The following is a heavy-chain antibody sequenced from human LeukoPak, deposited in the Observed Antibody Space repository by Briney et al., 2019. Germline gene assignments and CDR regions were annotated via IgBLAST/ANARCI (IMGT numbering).Heavy chain of an antibody. CDR2: ISSSGSTI. Sequence: GGTLRLSCAASGFTFSDYYMTWIRQAPGKGLEWVSKISSSGSTIYYADSVKGRFTISRDNAKNSLYLQMNSLRAEDTAVYYCARQREMTTIFTALGYWGQGTLVTVSS. V-gene: IGHV3-11*01. CDR3: ARQREMTTIFTALGY. D-gene: IGHD5-24*01. CDR1: GFTFSDYY. J-gene: IGHJ4*02.